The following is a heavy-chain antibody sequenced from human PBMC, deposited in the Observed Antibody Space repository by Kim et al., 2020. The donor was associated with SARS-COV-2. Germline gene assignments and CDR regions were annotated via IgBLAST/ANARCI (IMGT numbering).Heavy chain of an antibody. CDR1: GFTFSSYA. J-gene: IGHJ6*02. CDR3: AKSSVPRGSGFFYYGLDV. V-gene: IGHV3-23*01. CDR2: IGAGGINT. Sequence: GGSLRLSCAASGFTFSSYAMNWVRQAPGKGLEWVSVIGAGGINTYYADSVKGRFTISRDNSKNTLYLQMNSLRAEDSALYYCAKSSVPRGSGFFYYGLDVWGQGTTFTVSS. D-gene: IGHD2-2*01.